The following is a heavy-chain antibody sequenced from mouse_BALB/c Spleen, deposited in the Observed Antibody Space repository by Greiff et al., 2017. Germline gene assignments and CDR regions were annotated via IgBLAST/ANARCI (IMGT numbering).Heavy chain of an antibody. CDR2: IYPGSGST. D-gene: IGHD1-1*01. Sequence: LQQPGSELVRPGASVKLSCKASGYTFTSYWMHWVKQRHGQGLGWIGNIYPGSGSTNYDEKFKSKGTLTVDTSSSTAYMHLSSLTSEDSAVYYCTRSRYGSSYDWYFDVWGAGTTVTVSS. J-gene: IGHJ1*01. CDR1: GYTFTSYW. CDR3: TRSRYGSSYDWYFDV. V-gene: IGHV1S22*01.